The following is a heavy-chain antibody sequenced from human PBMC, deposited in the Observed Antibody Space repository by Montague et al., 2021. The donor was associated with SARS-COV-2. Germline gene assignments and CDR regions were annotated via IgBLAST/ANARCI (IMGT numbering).Heavy chain of an antibody. J-gene: IGHJ6*02. CDR1: GFTFSSYS. CDR3: ARDPLDYGLWSSGSYYNAYYYYYGMDV. V-gene: IGHV3-21*01. CDR2: ISSSSSYI. D-gene: IGHD3-10*01. Sequence: SLRLSCAASGFTFSSYSVNWVRQAPGKGLKWVSSISSSSSYIYYADSVKGRFTISRDNAKNSLYLQMNSLRAEDTAVYYCARDPLDYGLWSSGSYYNAYYYYYGMDVWGQGTTVTVSS.